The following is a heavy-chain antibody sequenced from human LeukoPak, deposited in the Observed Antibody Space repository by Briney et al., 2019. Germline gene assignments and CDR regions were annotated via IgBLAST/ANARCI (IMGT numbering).Heavy chain of an antibody. CDR1: GYSFTSYW. CDR3: AGQGQLEDYYYYYYMDV. V-gene: IGHV5-51*01. Sequence: GESLKISCKGTGYSFTSYWIGWVGQMPRKGLEWMGIIYPGDSDTRYSPSFQGQVTISADKSISTAYLQWSSLKASDTAMYYCAGQGQLEDYYYYYYMDVWGKGTTVTVSS. CDR2: IYPGDSDT. D-gene: IGHD6-6*01. J-gene: IGHJ6*03.